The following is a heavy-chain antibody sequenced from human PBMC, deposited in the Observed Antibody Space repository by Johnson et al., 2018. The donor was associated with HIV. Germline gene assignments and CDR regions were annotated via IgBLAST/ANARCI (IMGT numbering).Heavy chain of an antibody. Sequence: QVQLLESGGGVVQPGRSLRLYCAASGFTLSSYAIHWVRQAPGKGLEWVAVISYDGSNKYYADSVKGRFTISRDNSKNTVYLQMNSLRAEDTAVYYCAREGAWEPPLDAIDIWGQGTMVTVSS. CDR2: ISYDGSNK. CDR3: AREGAWEPPLDAIDI. CDR1: GFTLSSYA. D-gene: IGHD1-26*01. J-gene: IGHJ3*02. V-gene: IGHV3-30-3*01.